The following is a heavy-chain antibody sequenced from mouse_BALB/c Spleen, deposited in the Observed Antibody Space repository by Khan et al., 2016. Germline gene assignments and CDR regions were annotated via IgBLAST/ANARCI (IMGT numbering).Heavy chain of an antibody. J-gene: IGHJ4*01. CDR3: ERLGFHAMEF. CDR1: GFTFTEYT. V-gene: IGHV1-18*01. CDR2: INPDKGGT. Sequence: VRLQQSGPELVKPGASVKISCKTSGFTFTEYTMHWVRQSHGKSLEWIGGINPDKGGTTYNQKFKGKATLTVDKSSNTANMELRSLTSEDSAVXCWERLGFHAMEFWGQGTSVTVSS.